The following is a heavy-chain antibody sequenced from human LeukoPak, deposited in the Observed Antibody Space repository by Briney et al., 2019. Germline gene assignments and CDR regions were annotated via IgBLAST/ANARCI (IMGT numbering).Heavy chain of an antibody. D-gene: IGHD5-12*01. CDR1: GYTFTSYG. Sequence: ASVKVSCKASGYTFTSYGISWVRQAPGQGLEWMGWISAYNGNTNYAQKLQGRVTMTTDTSTSTAYMELRSLRSDDTAMYYCARAQPGYSGYDFVYWGQGTLVTVSS. J-gene: IGHJ4*02. V-gene: IGHV1-18*01. CDR3: ARAQPGYSGYDFVY. CDR2: ISAYNGNT.